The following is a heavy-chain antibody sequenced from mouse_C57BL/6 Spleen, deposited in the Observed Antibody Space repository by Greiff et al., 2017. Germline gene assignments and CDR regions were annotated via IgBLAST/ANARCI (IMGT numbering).Heavy chain of an antibody. CDR1: GYSFTGYY. V-gene: IGHV1-42*01. CDR2: INPSTGGT. D-gene: IGHD2-3*01. CDR3: AREDDGYSPYYFDC. Sequence: VQLQQSGPELVKPGASVKISCKASGYSFTGYYMNWVKQSPEKSLEWIGEINPSTGGTTYNQKFKAKATLTVDKSSSTAYMQLKSLTSEDSAVYYCAREDDGYSPYYFDCWGQGTTLTVSS. J-gene: IGHJ2*01.